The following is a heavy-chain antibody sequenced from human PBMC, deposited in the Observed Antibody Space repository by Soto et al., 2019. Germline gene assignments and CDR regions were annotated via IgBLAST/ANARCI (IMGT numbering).Heavy chain of an antibody. D-gene: IGHD3-10*01. CDR2: ISPDDGNT. CDR3: ARVEAPFGESLH. Sequence: ASVKVSCKTSGYTFNSYTIAWVRQAPGQGLEWLGWISPDDGNTEYEQKFQGRVTMTADTLTNNAYLELRSLKSDDTAIYYCARVEAPFGESLHCGQGTPVTVS. CDR1: GYTFNSYT. J-gene: IGHJ4*02. V-gene: IGHV1-18*01.